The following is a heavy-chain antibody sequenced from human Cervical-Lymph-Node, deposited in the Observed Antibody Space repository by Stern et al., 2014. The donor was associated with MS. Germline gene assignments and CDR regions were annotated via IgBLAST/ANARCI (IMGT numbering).Heavy chain of an antibody. CDR1: GFSFSSYW. CDR2: IDIDGGST. J-gene: IGHJ4*02. CDR3: VRLGGSNPIDY. Sequence: VQLVESGGGLVQPGGSLRLSCADSGFSFSSYWMYWVRQAPGKGPVWVSRIDIDGGSTIYADSVKGRFTISRDNARNTLSLEMNSLRAEDTAVYYCVRLGGSNPIDYWGQGTLVTVSS. D-gene: IGHD6-13*01. V-gene: IGHV3-74*02.